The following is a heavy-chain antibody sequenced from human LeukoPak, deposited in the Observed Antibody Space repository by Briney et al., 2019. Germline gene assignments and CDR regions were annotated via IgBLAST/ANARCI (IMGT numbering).Heavy chain of an antibody. D-gene: IGHD5-12*01. Sequence: GGSLRLSCAASGFTFSSYGMHWVRQAPGKGLEWVAVIWYDGSNKYYADSVKGRFTISRDNSKNTLYLQMNSLRAEDTAVYYCAKDRRVATMQDYFDYWGQGTLVTVSS. CDR1: GFTFSSYG. CDR2: IWYDGSNK. J-gene: IGHJ4*02. CDR3: AKDRRVATMQDYFDY. V-gene: IGHV3-33*06.